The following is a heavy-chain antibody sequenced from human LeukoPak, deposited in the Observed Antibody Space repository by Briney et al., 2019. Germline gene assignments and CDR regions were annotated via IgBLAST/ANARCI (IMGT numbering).Heavy chain of an antibody. D-gene: IGHD3-22*01. CDR3: ARGQRSDSGYSPFDS. J-gene: IGHJ4*02. CDR2: INPDGSEQ. V-gene: IGHV3-7*04. CDR1: GFAFGSSW. Sequence: GGSLRLSCAASGFAFGSSWMNWVRQAPGKGLEWVAKINPDGSEQDYVESVKGRFTISRDNAKNSVSLVMDTVSAGDTAVYFCARGQRSDSGYSPFDSWGQETLVTVSS.